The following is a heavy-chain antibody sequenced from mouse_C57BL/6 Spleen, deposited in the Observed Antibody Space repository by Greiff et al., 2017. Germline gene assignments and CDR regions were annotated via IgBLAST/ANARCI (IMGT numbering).Heavy chain of an antibody. J-gene: IGHJ4*01. CDR3: ARTTVVAPYAMEY. D-gene: IGHD1-1*01. V-gene: IGHV1-7*01. Sequence: VQLQQSGAELAKPGASVKLSCKASGYTFTSYWMHWVKQRPGQGLEWIGYITPSSGTTKYNQKFKDKATLTADKSSSTAYMQLSSLTYEDSAVYYWARTTVVAPYAMEYWGQGTSVTVSS. CDR1: GYTFTSYW. CDR2: ITPSSGTT.